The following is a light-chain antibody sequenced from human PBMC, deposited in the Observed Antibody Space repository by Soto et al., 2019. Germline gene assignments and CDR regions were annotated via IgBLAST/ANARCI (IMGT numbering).Light chain of an antibody. CDR1: QSVSSSY. V-gene: IGKV3-20*01. J-gene: IGKJ1*01. Sequence: EIGLTQSPGTLSLSPGERATLSCRASQSVSSSYLAWYQQKPGQAPRLLIYGASSRATGIPDRFSGSGSGTDFTLTISRLEPEDFAVYYCQQSRTWTFGQGTKVDI. CDR2: GAS. CDR3: QQSRTWT.